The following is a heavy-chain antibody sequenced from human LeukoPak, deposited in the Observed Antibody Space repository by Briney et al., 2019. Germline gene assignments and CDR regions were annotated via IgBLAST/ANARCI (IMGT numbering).Heavy chain of an antibody. J-gene: IGHJ4*02. Sequence: PGGSPRLSCAASGFTFSSYSMNWVRQAPGKGLEWVSSISSSSSYIYYADSVKGRFTISRDNAKNSLYLQMNSLRAEDTAVYYCARGESIAAPPATDDYWGQGTLVTVSS. V-gene: IGHV3-21*01. CDR2: ISSSSSYI. CDR1: GFTFSSYS. D-gene: IGHD6-6*01. CDR3: ARGESIAAPPATDDY.